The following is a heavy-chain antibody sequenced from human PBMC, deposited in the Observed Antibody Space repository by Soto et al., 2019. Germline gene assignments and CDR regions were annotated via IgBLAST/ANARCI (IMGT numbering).Heavy chain of an antibody. D-gene: IGHD3-16*02. J-gene: IGHJ5*02. V-gene: IGHV4-34*01. CDR1: GGSFSGYY. CDR3: ARGRGVWGSYHYNWFDP. Sequence: SETLSLTCAFYGGSFSGYYWTWIRQPPGTGLEWIGEINHSGSTNYNPSLKSRVTISVDTSKNQFSLKLSSVTAADTAVYYCARGRGVWGSYHYNWFDPWGQGTLVTVSS. CDR2: INHSGST.